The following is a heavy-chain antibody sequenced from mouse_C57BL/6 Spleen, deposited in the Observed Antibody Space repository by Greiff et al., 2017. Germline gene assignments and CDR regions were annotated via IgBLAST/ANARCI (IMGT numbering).Heavy chain of an antibody. V-gene: IGHV3-6*01. Sequence: EVQRVESGPGLVKPSQSLSLTCSVTGYSITSGYYWNWIRQFPGNKLEWMGYISYDGSNNYKPSLKNRISITRDTSKNQFFLKLNSVTTEDTATYYCARGDYGYDYAMDYWGQGTSVTVSS. J-gene: IGHJ4*01. D-gene: IGHD2-2*01. CDR1: GYSITSGYY. CDR3: ARGDYGYDYAMDY. CDR2: ISYDGSN.